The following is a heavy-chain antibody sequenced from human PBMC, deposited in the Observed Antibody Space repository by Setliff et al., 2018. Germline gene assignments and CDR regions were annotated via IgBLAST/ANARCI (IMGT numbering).Heavy chain of an antibody. D-gene: IGHD3-3*01. J-gene: IGHJ6*03. CDR3: ARGGGQIHYDFWSGYFSDPQPNYYYYYMDV. CDR1: GYTFTSYD. Sequence: ASVKVSCKASGYTFTSYDINWVRQATGQGLEWMGWMNPNSGNTGYAQKFQGRVTITRNTSISPAYMELSSLRSEDTAVYYCARGGGQIHYDFWSGYFSDPQPNYYYYYMDVW. CDR2: MNPNSGNT. V-gene: IGHV1-8*03.